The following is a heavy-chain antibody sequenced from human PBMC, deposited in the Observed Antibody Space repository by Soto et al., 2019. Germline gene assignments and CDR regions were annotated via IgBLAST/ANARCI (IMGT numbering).Heavy chain of an antibody. CDR2: IYYSGST. D-gene: IGHD6-13*01. Sequence: SETLSLTCTVSGGSISSSSYYWGWIRQPPGKGLEWIGSIYYSGSTYYNPSLKSRVTISVDTSKNQFSLKLSSVTAADTAVYYCARPKRADYYYYGMDVWGQGTTVTVSS. CDR3: ARPKRADYYYYGMDV. CDR1: GGSISSSSYY. J-gene: IGHJ6*02. V-gene: IGHV4-39*01.